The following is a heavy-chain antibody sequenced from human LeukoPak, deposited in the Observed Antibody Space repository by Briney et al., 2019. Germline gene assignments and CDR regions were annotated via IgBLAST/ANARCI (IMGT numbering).Heavy chain of an antibody. Sequence: ASVKVSCKASGYTFTSYYMHWVRQAPGQGLEWMGVINPSGGSTSYAQKFQGRVTMTRDTSTSTVYMELSSLRSEDTAVYYCAREQHGGNSFDYWGQGTLVTVSS. CDR2: INPSGGST. J-gene: IGHJ4*02. D-gene: IGHD4-23*01. V-gene: IGHV1-46*01. CDR1: GYTFTSYY. CDR3: AREQHGGNSFDY.